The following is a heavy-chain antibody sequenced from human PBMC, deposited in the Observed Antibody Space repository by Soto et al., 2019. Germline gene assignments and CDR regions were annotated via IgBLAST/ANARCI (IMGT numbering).Heavy chain of an antibody. D-gene: IGHD3-16*01. V-gene: IGHV1-69*01. CDR2: LITVFGTT. Sequence: QAHLVQSGPEVKKPGSSVKVSCKDSGGLFSSFAISWVRQAPGQGLEWLGGLITVFGTTYYAEMFQDRLTITADESTNTAYMELSSLTSGDTAIYYCARGGGPYVWFNEFWGQGTLVTVSS. CDR3: ARGGGPYVWFNEF. CDR1: GGLFSSFA. J-gene: IGHJ4*02.